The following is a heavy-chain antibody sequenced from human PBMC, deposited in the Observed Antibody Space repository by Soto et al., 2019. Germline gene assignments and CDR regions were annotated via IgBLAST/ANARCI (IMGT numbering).Heavy chain of an antibody. V-gene: IGHV3-30*04. Sequence: GGSLRLPGAASGFTFGSNAMHWVRQAPGKGLEWVAVISYDGSNKYYADSVKGRFTISRDNSKNTLYLQMNSLRAEDTAVYYCASVDSLSNFDYWGQGTLVTVSS. D-gene: IGHD2-15*01. CDR2: ISYDGSNK. CDR3: ASVDSLSNFDY. CDR1: GFTFGSNA. J-gene: IGHJ4*02.